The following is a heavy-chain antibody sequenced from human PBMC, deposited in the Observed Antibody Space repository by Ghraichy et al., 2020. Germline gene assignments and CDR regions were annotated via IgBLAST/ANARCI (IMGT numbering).Heavy chain of an antibody. Sequence: GGSLRLSCAASGFTFDDYAMHWVRQAPGKGLEWVSGISWNSGSIGYVDSVKGRFTISRDNAKNSLYLQMNSLRAEDTALYYCAKGRGYSYGYYFDYWGQGTLVTVSS. CDR1: GFTFDDYA. CDR3: AKGRGYSYGYYFDY. V-gene: IGHV3-9*01. J-gene: IGHJ4*02. D-gene: IGHD5-18*01. CDR2: ISWNSGSI.